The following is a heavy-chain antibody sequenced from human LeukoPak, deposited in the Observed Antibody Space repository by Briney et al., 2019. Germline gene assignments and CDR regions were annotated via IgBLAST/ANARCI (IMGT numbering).Heavy chain of an antibody. D-gene: IGHD6-19*01. V-gene: IGHV1-46*01. J-gene: IGHJ3*02. CDR2: INPSGGST. CDR1: GYTFTSYY. Sequence: ASVKVSCKASGYTFTSYYMHWVRQAPGQGLEWMGIINPSGGSTSYAQKFQGRVTMTRDMSTSTVYMELSSLRSEDTAVYYCARTDSSGWYPLGDAFDIWGQGTMVTVSS. CDR3: ARTDSSGWYPLGDAFDI.